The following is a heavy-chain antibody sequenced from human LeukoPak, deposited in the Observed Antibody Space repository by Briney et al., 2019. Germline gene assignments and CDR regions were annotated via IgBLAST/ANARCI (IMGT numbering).Heavy chain of an antibody. CDR2: IKLDGSEE. J-gene: IGHJ3*01. D-gene: IGHD3-9*01. CDR3: ARDRSDILTGYNDAFDL. Sequence: PGGSLRLSCADSGFTFSRYWMSWVRQAPGKGLEWVANIKLDGSEEYYVDSVKGRFTISRDNAKNSLYLQMNSLRAEDTAVYYCARDRSDILTGYNDAFDLWGQGTMVTVSS. V-gene: IGHV3-7*01. CDR1: GFTFSRYW.